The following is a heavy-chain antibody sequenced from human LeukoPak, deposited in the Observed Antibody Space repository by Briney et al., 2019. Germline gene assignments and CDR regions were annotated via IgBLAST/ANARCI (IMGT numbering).Heavy chain of an antibody. D-gene: IGHD2-15*01. CDR2: ISYDGSNK. J-gene: IGHJ4*02. CDR3: AKDRGEYCSGGSCYPNFDY. Sequence: PGGSLRLSCAASGFTFSSYGMHWVRQAPGKGPERVAVISYDGSNKYYADSVKGRFTISRDNSKNTLYLQMNSLRAEDTAVYYCAKDRGEYCSGGSCYPNFDYWGQGTLVTVSS. V-gene: IGHV3-30*18. CDR1: GFTFSSYG.